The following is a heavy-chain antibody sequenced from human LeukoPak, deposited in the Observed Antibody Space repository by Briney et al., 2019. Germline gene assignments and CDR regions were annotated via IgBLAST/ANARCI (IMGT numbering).Heavy chain of an antibody. J-gene: IGHJ4*02. CDR3: ARQVPRGENYFDY. Sequence: SETLSLTCTVSGGSISSYYWSWIRQPQGKGLELNGYIYYSGSTNYNPSLKSRVTISVDTSKNQFSLKLSSVTAADTAVYYCARQVPRGENYFDYWGQGTLVTVSS. CDR2: IYYSGST. V-gene: IGHV4-59*01. CDR1: GGSISSYY. D-gene: IGHD3-10*01.